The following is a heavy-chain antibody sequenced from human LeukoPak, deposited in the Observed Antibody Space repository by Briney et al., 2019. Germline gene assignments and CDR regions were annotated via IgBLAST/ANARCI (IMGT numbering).Heavy chain of an antibody. V-gene: IGHV3-20*04. J-gene: IGHJ4*02. Sequence: GGSLRLSCAASGFTFSNAWMSWVRQAPGKGLEWVSGINWNGGSTGYADSVKGRFTISRDNAKNSLYLQMNSLRAEDTAVYYCARATIVGGVLVYWGQGTLVTVSS. CDR3: ARATIVGGVLVY. D-gene: IGHD1-26*01. CDR2: INWNGGST. CDR1: GFTFSNAW.